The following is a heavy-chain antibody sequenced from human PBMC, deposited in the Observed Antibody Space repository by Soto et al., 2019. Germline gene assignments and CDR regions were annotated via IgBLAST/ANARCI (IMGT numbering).Heavy chain of an antibody. Sequence: QVQLVESGGGVVQPGRSLRLSCAASGFTVSSYGMHWVRQAPGKGLEWVAVISRDGGTKYYADSVKGRFTISRDNSRKQLFLEMNSLRGDDMAVYYCTGEVASGYWGQGTLVTVSS. CDR2: ISRDGGTK. J-gene: IGHJ4*02. D-gene: IGHD2-8*02. CDR3: TGEVASGY. CDR1: GFTVSSYG. V-gene: IGHV3-30*03.